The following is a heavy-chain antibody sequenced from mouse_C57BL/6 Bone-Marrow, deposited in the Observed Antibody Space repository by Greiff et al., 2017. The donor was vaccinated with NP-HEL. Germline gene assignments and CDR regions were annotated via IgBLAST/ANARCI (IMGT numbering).Heavy chain of an antibody. CDR2: IYPGGGYT. D-gene: IGHD2-3*01. CDR3: ARSGYDGYPYAMDY. Sequence: VQLVESGAELVRPGTSVKMSCKASGYTFTNYWIGWAKQRPGHGLEWIGDIYPGGGYTNYNEKFKGKATLTADKSSSTAYMLVSSLTSEDSAIDYCARSGYDGYPYAMDYWGQGTSVTVSS. CDR1: GYTFTNYW. V-gene: IGHV1-63*01. J-gene: IGHJ4*01.